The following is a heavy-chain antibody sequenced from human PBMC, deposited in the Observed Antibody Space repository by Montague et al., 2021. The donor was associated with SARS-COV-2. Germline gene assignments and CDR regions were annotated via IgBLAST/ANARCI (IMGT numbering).Heavy chain of an antibody. D-gene: IGHD2-8*01. J-gene: IGHJ3*02. CDR1: GGSISSGGYY. CDR2: IYYSGST. V-gene: IGHV4-31*03. Sequence: TLSLTCTVSGGSISSGGYYWSWLRQRPGKGLEWIGYIYYSGSTYYTPSLKSRVTISVDTSKNQFSLKLSSVTAADTAVYYCARAKGFIVLMVYAMGAFDIWGQGTMVTVSS. CDR3: ARAKGFIVLMVYAMGAFDI.